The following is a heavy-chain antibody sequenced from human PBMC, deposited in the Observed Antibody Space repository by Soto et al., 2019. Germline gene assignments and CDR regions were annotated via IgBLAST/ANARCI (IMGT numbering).Heavy chain of an antibody. D-gene: IGHD3-10*01. CDR3: AKGVLLYFGELIPFDY. CDR1: GFTFNSYA. V-gene: IGHV3-23*01. Sequence: GGSLRLSCAASGFTFNSYAMSWVRPAPGKGREWVSAISGSGDSTYYADSVRGRFTISRDNSRKTLYLQMKSLRAEDTAEYYCAKGVLLYFGELIPFDYWGQGALVTVSS. CDR2: ISGSGDST. J-gene: IGHJ4*02.